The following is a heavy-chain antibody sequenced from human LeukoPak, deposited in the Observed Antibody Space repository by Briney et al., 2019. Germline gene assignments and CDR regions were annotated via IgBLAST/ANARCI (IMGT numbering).Heavy chain of an antibody. J-gene: IGHJ4*02. D-gene: IGHD1-26*01. Sequence: EASVKVSCKASGYSFNSYGINWVRQAPGQGLEWMGWISAYNGNTNYAQKLQGRVTMTTDTSTSTAYMELRSLRSDDTSVYYCARRGIVGATTPFDYWGQGTLVTVSS. CDR1: GYSFNSYG. V-gene: IGHV1-18*01. CDR2: ISAYNGNT. CDR3: ARRGIVGATTPFDY.